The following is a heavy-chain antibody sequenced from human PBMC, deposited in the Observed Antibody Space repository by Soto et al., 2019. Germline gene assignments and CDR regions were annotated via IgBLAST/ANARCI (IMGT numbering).Heavy chain of an antibody. V-gene: IGHV1-18*01. CDR3: ARGRYGDY. CDR1: GYTFTSYG. CDR2: ISAHNDNT. D-gene: IGHD1-1*01. J-gene: IGHJ4*02. Sequence: QVQLVQSGAEVRKPGASVKVSCKGSGYTFTSYGIAWVRQAPGQVLEWMGWISAHNDNTNYAQKVQGRVTVNRDTSTSTAYMELRNLRSDDTAVYYCARGRYGDYWGQGALVTVSS.